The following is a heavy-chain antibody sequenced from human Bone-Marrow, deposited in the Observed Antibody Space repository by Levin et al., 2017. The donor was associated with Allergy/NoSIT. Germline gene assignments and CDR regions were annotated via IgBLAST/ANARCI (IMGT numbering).Heavy chain of an antibody. J-gene: IGHJ4*02. D-gene: IGHD6-13*01. CDR2: INHSGGT. Sequence: SETLSLTCAVYGGSFSGYYWSWIRQPPGKGLEWIGEINHSGGTNYNPSLKSRATISVDASKNQFSLKLSSVTAADTAVYYCARGSSSCPRNWGQGTLVTVSS. CDR1: GGSFSGYY. V-gene: IGHV4-34*01. CDR3: ARGSSSCPRN.